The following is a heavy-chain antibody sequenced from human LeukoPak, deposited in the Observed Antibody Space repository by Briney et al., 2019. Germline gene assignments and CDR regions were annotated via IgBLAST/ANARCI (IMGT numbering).Heavy chain of an antibody. V-gene: IGHV3-23*01. J-gene: IGHJ3*02. CDR1: GFTFNNYA. CDR2: ISASGANT. CDR3: AKDWAYYDSSLDVGGI. Sequence: PGGSLRLSRAASGFTFNNYALGWVRQAPGKGLEWVSAISASGANTYYADSVKGRFTISRDNSKNTLYLQMNSLRAEDTAVYYCAKDWAYYDSSLDVGGIWGQGTMVTVSS. D-gene: IGHD3-22*01.